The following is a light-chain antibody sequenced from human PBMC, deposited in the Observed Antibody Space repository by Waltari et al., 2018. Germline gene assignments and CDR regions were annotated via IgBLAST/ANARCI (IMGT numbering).Light chain of an antibody. V-gene: IGKV1-9*01. J-gene: IGKJ4*01. CDR2: GAS. Sequence: QFTPSPSSLSASVGDRVTITCRASQVIANFLAWYQQKPGQAPKLLIYGASTLQTGVPSRFSGSGFGTDFSLTISSLQPEDFATYYCQQLNSYLPFGGGTKVEIK. CDR1: QVIANF. CDR3: QQLNSYLP.